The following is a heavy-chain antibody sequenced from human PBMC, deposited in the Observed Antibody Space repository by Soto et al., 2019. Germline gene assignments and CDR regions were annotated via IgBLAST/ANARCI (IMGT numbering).Heavy chain of an antibody. Sequence: EVQLLESGGGLVQPGGSLRLSCAASGFTFSSYAMSWVRQPPGKGLEWVSAISGSGGSTYYADSVKGRFTISRDNSKNTLYLQMNSLRAEDTAVYYCAKDRSGWYDAFDIWGQGTMVTVSS. V-gene: IGHV3-23*01. D-gene: IGHD6-19*01. CDR3: AKDRSGWYDAFDI. J-gene: IGHJ3*02. CDR2: ISGSGGST. CDR1: GFTFSSYA.